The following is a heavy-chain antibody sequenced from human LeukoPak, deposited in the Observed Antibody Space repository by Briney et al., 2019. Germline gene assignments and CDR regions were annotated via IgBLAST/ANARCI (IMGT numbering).Heavy chain of an antibody. D-gene: IGHD1-26*01. CDR1: GFTFDDYA. CDR2: ISWNSGSI. V-gene: IGHV3-9*01. J-gene: IGHJ4*02. Sequence: GGSLRLSCAASGFTFDDYAMHWVRQAPGKGLEWVSGISWNSGSIGYADSVKGRFTISRDNAKNSLYLQMNSLRAEDTALYYCAKDLYSGSYLLDYWGQGTLVTVSS. CDR3: AKDLYSGSYLLDY.